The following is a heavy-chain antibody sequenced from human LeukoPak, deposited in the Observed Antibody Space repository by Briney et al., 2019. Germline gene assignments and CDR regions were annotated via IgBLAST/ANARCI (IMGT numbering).Heavy chain of an antibody. CDR1: GFTFSSYA. Sequence: AGGSLRLSCAASGFTFSSYAMHWVRQAPGKGLEWVAVISYDGSNKYYADSVKGRFTISRDNSKNTLYLQMNSLRAEDTAVYYCARGGDIVATIDYWGQGTLVTVSS. J-gene: IGHJ4*02. D-gene: IGHD5-12*01. CDR2: ISYDGSNK. CDR3: ARGGDIVATIDY. V-gene: IGHV3-30-3*01.